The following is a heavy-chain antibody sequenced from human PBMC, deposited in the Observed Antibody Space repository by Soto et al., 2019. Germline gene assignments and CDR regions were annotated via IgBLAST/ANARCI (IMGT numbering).Heavy chain of an antibody. CDR3: ARSLRGRRQDYYYYYMDV. CDR1: GYTFTSYD. D-gene: IGHD3-16*02. CDR2: MNPNSGNT. Sequence: ASVKVSCKASGYTFTSYDINWVRQATGQGLEWMGWMNPNSGNTGYAQKFQGRVTMTRNTSISTAYMELSSLRSEDTAVYYCARSLRGRRQDYYYYYMDVWGKGTTVTSP. V-gene: IGHV1-8*01. J-gene: IGHJ6*03.